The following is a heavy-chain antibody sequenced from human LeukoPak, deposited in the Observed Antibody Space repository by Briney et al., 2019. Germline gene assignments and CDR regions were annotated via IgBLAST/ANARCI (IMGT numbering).Heavy chain of an antibody. D-gene: IGHD1-20*01. J-gene: IGHJ6*04. CDR2: TYYRSNWYN. V-gene: IGHV6-1*01. CDR3: AREEVITGSPLGV. CDR1: GDSVSSNSAV. Sequence: SQTLSLTCVISGDSVSSNSAVWNWIRQSPSRGLEWLVRTYYRSNWYNDYAVSVKSRITIKSDTSKNQFSLQLNSVTPEDTAVYYCAREEVITGSPLGVWGKGTTVTVSS.